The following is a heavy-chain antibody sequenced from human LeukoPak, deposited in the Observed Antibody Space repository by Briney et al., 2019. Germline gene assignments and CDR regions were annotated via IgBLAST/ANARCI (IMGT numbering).Heavy chain of an antibody. V-gene: IGHV3-21*01. D-gene: IGHD3-10*01. CDR2: ISSSSSYI. Sequence: TGGSLRLSCAASGFTLSDYAMNWVRQAPGKGLEWVSSISSSSSYIYYADSVKGRFTISRDNAKNSLYLQMNSLRAEDTAVYYCARDLISMIRGVSSLDPWGQGTLVTVSS. CDR3: ARDLISMIRGVSSLDP. CDR1: GFTLSDYA. J-gene: IGHJ5*02.